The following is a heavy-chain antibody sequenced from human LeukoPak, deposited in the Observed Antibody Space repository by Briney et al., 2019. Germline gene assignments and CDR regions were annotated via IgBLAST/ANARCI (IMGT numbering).Heavy chain of an antibody. CDR3: ARVRSSGWPYYFDY. CDR2: IYTSGST. CDR1: GGSISSYY. J-gene: IGHJ4*02. Sequence: PSETLSLTCTVSGGSISSYYWSWIRQPAGKGLERIGRIYTSGSTNYNPSLKSRITMSVDTSKNQFSLKLSSVTAADTAVYYCARVRSSGWPYYFDYWGQETLVTVSS. D-gene: IGHD6-19*01. V-gene: IGHV4-4*07.